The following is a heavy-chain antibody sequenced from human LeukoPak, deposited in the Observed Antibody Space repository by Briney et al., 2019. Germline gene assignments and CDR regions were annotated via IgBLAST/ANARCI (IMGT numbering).Heavy chain of an antibody. Sequence: SETLSLTCTVSGGSISSYYWSWIRQPPGKGLEWIGYIYYSGSTNYTPSLKSRVTISVDTSKNQFSLKLSSVTAADTAVYYCARVGHGSSPTFDYWGQGTLVTVSS. CDR3: ARVGHGSSPTFDY. CDR2: IYYSGST. V-gene: IGHV4-59*01. J-gene: IGHJ4*02. CDR1: GGSISSYY. D-gene: IGHD6-13*01.